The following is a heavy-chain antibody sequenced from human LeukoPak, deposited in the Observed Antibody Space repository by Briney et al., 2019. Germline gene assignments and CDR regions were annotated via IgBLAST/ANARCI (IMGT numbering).Heavy chain of an antibody. Sequence: ASVKVSCKASGYTFTNYGISWVRQAPGQGLEWMGWISASNGNTNYAQNLQGRVTMTTDTSTSTAYMELRSLRSDDTAVYYSTRDYKGFGSGNTYYFDYWGQGTLVTVSS. CDR3: TRDYKGFGSGNTYYFDY. CDR1: GYTFTNYG. V-gene: IGHV1-18*01. D-gene: IGHD3-10*01. CDR2: ISASNGNT. J-gene: IGHJ4*02.